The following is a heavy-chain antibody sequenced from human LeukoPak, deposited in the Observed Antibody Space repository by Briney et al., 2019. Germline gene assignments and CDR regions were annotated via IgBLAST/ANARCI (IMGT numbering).Heavy chain of an antibody. CDR2: IYYSGST. V-gene: IGHV4-59*08. CDR1: GDSISSYY. D-gene: IGHD6-13*01. J-gene: IGHJ5*02. CDR3: ARHKAAAGRGSWFDP. Sequence: SETLSLTCTVSGDSISSYYWSWIRQPPGKGLEWIGYIYYSGSTNYNPSLKSRVTISVDTSKNQFSLKLSSVTAADTAVYYCARHKAAAGRGSWFDPWGQGTLVTVSS.